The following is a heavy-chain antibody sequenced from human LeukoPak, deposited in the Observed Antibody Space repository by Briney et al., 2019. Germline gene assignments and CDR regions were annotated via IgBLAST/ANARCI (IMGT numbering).Heavy chain of an antibody. CDR3: ARGNFWSGYSKIYYYYMDV. CDR2: INPNSGGT. V-gene: IGHV1-2*02. CDR1: GYTFTCYY. D-gene: IGHD3-3*01. J-gene: IGHJ6*03. Sequence: ASVKVSCKASGYTFTCYYMHWVRQAPGQGGEWMGWINPNSGGTNYAQKFQGRVTMTRDTSIRTAYMEVSRLRADDTAVYYCARGNFWSGYSKIYYYYMDVWGKGTTVTVSS.